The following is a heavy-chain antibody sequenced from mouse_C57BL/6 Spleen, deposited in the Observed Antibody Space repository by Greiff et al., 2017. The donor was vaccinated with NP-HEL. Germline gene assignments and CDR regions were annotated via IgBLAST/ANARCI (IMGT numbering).Heavy chain of an antibody. Sequence: VQLQQSGAELVKPGASVKISCKASGYAFRSYWMNWVKPRPGKGLEWIGQIYPGDGDTNYNGKFKGKATLTADKSSSTAYMQLSSLTSEDSAVYFCARHYYGSSYYWYFDVWGTGTTVTVSS. CDR1: GYAFRSYW. J-gene: IGHJ1*03. D-gene: IGHD1-1*01. V-gene: IGHV1-80*01. CDR3: ARHYYGSSYYWYFDV. CDR2: IYPGDGDT.